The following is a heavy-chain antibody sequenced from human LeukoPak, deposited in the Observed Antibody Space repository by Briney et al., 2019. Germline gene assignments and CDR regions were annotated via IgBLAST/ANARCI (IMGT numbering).Heavy chain of an antibody. J-gene: IGHJ5*02. V-gene: IGHV1-69*05. CDR3: ARSLGYCSSTSCYFPYNWFDP. CDR1: GGTFSSYA. CDR2: IIPIFGTA. Sequence: GASVKVSCKASGGTFSSYAISWVRQAPGQGLEWMGRIIPIFGTANYAQKFQGRVTITTDESTSTAYMELSSLRSEDTAVYYCARSLGYCSSTSCYFPYNWFDPWGQGTLVTVSS. D-gene: IGHD2-2*01.